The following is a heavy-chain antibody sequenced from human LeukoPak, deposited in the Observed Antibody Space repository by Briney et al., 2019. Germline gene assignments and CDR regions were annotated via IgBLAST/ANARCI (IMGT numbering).Heavy chain of an antibody. D-gene: IGHD3-3*01. Sequence: GRSLRLSCAPSGFTFSRHGMHWVRQAPGKGLEWVAIISNDGSRKYYAHSVEGRFTISRDNSKNTLYLQMDSLRDEDTAVYYCARRFDYWGQGALVTVSS. CDR3: ARRFDY. J-gene: IGHJ4*02. CDR2: ISNDGSRK. V-gene: IGHV3-30*03. CDR1: GFTFSRHG.